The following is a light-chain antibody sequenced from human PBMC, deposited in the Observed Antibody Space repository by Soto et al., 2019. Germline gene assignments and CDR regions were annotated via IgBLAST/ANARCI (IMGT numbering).Light chain of an antibody. Sequence: QSALTQPASVSGSPGQSITISCTGTSSDVGGYNYVSWYQQHPGKAPKLMIYDVNNRPSGVSNRFSGSKSGNTASLTISGLQAEDESDDYCSAYTSSSAYVFGTGTKVTVL. J-gene: IGLJ1*01. CDR1: SSDVGGYNY. CDR3: SAYTSSSAYV. CDR2: DVN. V-gene: IGLV2-14*03.